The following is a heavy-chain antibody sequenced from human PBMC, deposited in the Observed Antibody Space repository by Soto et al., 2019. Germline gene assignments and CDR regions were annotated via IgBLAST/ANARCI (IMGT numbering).Heavy chain of an antibody. V-gene: IGHV3-33*01. Sequence: QVQLVESGGGVVQPGRSLRLSCAASGFTFSSYGIHWVRQAPGKGLEWVAVIWSDGSNKYYADSVKGRFTISRDNSKNTLYLQMTSLRAEDTAVYYCARYYYDSSGYYPLWGQGTLVTVSS. CDR3: ARYYYDSSGYYPL. CDR1: GFTFSSYG. D-gene: IGHD3-22*01. J-gene: IGHJ4*02. CDR2: IWSDGSNK.